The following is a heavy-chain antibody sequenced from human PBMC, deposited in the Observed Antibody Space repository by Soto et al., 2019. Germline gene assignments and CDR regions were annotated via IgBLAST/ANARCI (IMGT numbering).Heavy chain of an antibody. Sequence: GESLKISCKGLGYTFSTYWIGWVRQMPGKGLEWMGVIYPGDSDTRYSPSFQGQVTISADKSISTAFLQWSSLKASDTAMYYCAKRSLSNAGRYLDFWGQGTLVTVSS. J-gene: IGHJ4*02. CDR2: IYPGDSDT. CDR3: AKRSLSNAGRYLDF. D-gene: IGHD3-3*02. CDR1: GYTFSTYW. V-gene: IGHV5-51*01.